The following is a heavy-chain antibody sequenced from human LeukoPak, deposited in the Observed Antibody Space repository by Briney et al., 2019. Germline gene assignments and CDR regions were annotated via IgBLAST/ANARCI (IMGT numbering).Heavy chain of an antibody. V-gene: IGHV4-39*07. CDR2: IYYTGTT. CDR3: ASNYDRVGYFDY. J-gene: IGHJ4*02. D-gene: IGHD3-22*01. Sequence: WVRQPPGKGLEWLGSIYYTGTTFYNPSLKSRVTISIDTSKNQFSLNLTSLTAADTAVYYCASNYDRVGYFDYWGQGTLVTVSS.